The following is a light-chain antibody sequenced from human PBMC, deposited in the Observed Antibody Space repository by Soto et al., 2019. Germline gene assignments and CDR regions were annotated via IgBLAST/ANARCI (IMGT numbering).Light chain of an antibody. V-gene: IGKV3-20*01. J-gene: IGKJ1*01. CDR2: GAS. CDR3: QQYGSLSWT. CDR1: QSVSSNY. Sequence: DIVLTQSPGTLSLSPGXRATLSCRASQSVSSNYLAWYQQKPGQAPRLLIYGASTRATGVPDRFSGSGSGTDFTLTISRLEPEDFAVYHCQQYGSLSWTFGQGTKVDIK.